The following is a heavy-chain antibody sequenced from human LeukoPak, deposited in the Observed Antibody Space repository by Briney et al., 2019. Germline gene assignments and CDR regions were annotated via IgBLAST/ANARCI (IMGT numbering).Heavy chain of an antibody. J-gene: IGHJ4*02. D-gene: IGHD4-17*01. CDR2: MSGSGGNT. V-gene: IGHV3-23*01. CDR1: GFSFRSYA. CDR3: AKESTVTTLRGMMDY. Sequence: GRSLRLSCAASGFSFRSYAMHWVRQAPGKGLEWVSAMSGSGGNTYYADFVKGRFTISRDNSKNTLYLQMNSLRAEDTALYYCAKESTVTTLRGMMDYWGQGTLVTVSS.